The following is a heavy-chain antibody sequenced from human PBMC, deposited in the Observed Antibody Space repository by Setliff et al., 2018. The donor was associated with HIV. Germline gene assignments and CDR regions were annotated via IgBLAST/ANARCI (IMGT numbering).Heavy chain of an antibody. J-gene: IGHJ4*02. Sequence: SETLSLTCIVSGASISTSRWWSWVRQPPGKRPQWIGEIDESGTTNYNPSLKSRVTISVDTSKNQFSLKMNSVTAADTAVYYYGSGVTTDYFDDWGQGTPVTVSS. D-gene: IGHD3-9*01. CDR1: GASISTSRW. CDR3: GSGVTTDYFDD. V-gene: IGHV4-4*02. CDR2: IDESGTT.